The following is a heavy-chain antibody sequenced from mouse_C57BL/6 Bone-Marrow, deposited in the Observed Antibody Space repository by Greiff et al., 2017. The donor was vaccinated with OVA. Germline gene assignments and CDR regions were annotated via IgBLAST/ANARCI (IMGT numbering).Heavy chain of an antibody. CDR1: GYTFTSYW. Sequence: QVQLQQPGAELVKPGASVKLSCKASGYTFTSYWMHWVKQRPGRGLEWIARIDPNSGGTKYNEKFKSKATLTVDKPSSTAYMQLSSLTSEDSAVYYCARNSPLLSNSYYFDYWGQGTTLTVSS. CDR2: IDPNSGGT. D-gene: IGHD2-5*01. V-gene: IGHV1-72*01. J-gene: IGHJ2*01. CDR3: ARNSPLLSNSYYFDY.